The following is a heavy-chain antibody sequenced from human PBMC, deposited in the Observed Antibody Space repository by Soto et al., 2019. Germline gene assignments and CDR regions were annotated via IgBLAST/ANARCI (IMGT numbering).Heavy chain of an antibody. J-gene: IGHJ6*02. CDR1: GGSISSGGYY. Sequence: QVQLQESGPGLVKPSQTLSLTCTVSGGSISSGGYYWSWIRQHPGKGLEWIGYIYYSGSTYYHPSLTSRVTVSVVTAKDLVAPTLSFVTAADAAVYYCARGGRRPPGMDVWGQGTTVTVSS. CDR2: IYYSGST. CDR3: ARGGRRPPGMDV. V-gene: IGHV4-31*03.